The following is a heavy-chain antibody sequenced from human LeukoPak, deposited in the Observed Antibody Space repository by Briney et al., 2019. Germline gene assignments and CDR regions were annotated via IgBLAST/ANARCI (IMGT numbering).Heavy chain of an antibody. J-gene: IGHJ6*02. CDR2: ISAYNGNT. V-gene: IGHV1-18*04. CDR1: GYTFTSYY. CDR3: ARVLTSGSSYGMDV. Sequence: ASVKVSCKASGYTFTSYYMHWVRQAPGQGLEWMGWISAYNGNTNYVQKLQGRVTMTTDTSTSTAYMELRSLRSDDTAVYYCARVLTSGSSYGMDVWGQGTTVTVSS. D-gene: IGHD1-26*01.